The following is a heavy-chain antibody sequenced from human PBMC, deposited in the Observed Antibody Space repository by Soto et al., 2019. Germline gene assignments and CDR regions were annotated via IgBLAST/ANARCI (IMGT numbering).Heavy chain of an antibody. V-gene: IGHV4-31*03. CDR1: GGSISRGAYF. CDR3: ARGGPVSVSPAWQLLGYFDY. J-gene: IGHJ4*02. D-gene: IGHD2-15*01. Sequence: QVHLQESGPGQVRPSQTLSLSCSVSGGSISRGAYFWTWIRQFPGKGLVWVEYISYTGATYYNPSVKSRVTILADTSKNQFSLKLNSVTSADTAVYYCARGGPVSVSPAWQLLGYFDYWGQGTLVTVSS. CDR2: ISYTGAT.